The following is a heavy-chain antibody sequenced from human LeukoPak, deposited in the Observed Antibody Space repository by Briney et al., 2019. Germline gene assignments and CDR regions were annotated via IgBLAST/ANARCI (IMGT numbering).Heavy chain of an antibody. CDR2: ISGSGGST. Sequence: GGSLRLSCAASGFTFSSYAMSRVRQAPGKGLEWVSAISGSGGSTYYADSVKGRFTISRDKSKNTLYLQMNSLRAEDTAVYYCAKEGIFPTYYFDYWGQGTLVTVSS. CDR1: GFTFSSYA. D-gene: IGHD3-3*01. J-gene: IGHJ4*02. V-gene: IGHV3-23*01. CDR3: AKEGIFPTYYFDY.